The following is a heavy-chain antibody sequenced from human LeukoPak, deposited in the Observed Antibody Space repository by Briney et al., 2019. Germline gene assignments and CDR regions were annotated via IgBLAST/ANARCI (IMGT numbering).Heavy chain of an antibody. V-gene: IGHV4-4*07. CDR3: ARHPYSSGYYYAVY. Sequence: SETLSLTCTVSGGSISSYYWSWIRQPAGKGLEWIGRIYTSGSTNYNPSLKSRVTISVDTSKNQFSLKLSSVTAADTAVYYCARHPYSSGYYYAVYWGQGTLVTVSS. CDR1: GGSISSYY. J-gene: IGHJ4*02. D-gene: IGHD3-22*01. CDR2: IYTSGST.